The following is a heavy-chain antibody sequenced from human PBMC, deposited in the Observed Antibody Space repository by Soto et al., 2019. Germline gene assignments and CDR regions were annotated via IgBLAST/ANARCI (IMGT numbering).Heavy chain of an antibody. J-gene: IGHJ4*02. CDR2: ISSGSGTM. D-gene: IGHD3-16*01. Sequence: EVQLVESGGGLVQPGGSLRLSCAASGFTFSSYSMNWVRQAPGMGLEWLSYISSGSGTMYYADSVKGRFTISRDNAKNSLFLQMNRLRAEDTAVYYCARGRTLMDYWGQGTLVTVSS. CDR1: GFTFSSYS. CDR3: ARGRTLMDY. V-gene: IGHV3-48*01.